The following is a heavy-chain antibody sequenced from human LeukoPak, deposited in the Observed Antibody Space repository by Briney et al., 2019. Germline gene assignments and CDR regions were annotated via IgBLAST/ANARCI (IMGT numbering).Heavy chain of an antibody. D-gene: IGHD3-22*01. Sequence: PGGSLRLSCAASGFIFSSYAMNWVRQAPGKGLEGVSYISGSSSTIYNADSVKGRFTISRDNAKNTLYLQMNSLRDEDTAVYYCARVRFYYDSSGYGFFDYWGQGALVTVSS. CDR1: GFIFSSYA. V-gene: IGHV3-48*02. CDR3: ARVRFYYDSSGYGFFDY. CDR2: ISGSSSTI. J-gene: IGHJ4*02.